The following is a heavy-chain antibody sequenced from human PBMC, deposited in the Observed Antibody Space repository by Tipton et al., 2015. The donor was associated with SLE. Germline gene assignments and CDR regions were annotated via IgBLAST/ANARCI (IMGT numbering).Heavy chain of an antibody. D-gene: IGHD2-2*01. V-gene: IGHV4-34*01. Sequence: TLSLTCAVYGGSFSGYYWSWIRQPPGKGLEWIGEINHSGSTNYNPSLKSRVTISVDTSKNQFSLKLSSVTAADTAVYYCARYRAYDIVVVPAAHFDYWGQGTLVTVSS. CDR1: GGSFSGYY. J-gene: IGHJ4*02. CDR2: INHSGST. CDR3: ARYRAYDIVVVPAAHFDY.